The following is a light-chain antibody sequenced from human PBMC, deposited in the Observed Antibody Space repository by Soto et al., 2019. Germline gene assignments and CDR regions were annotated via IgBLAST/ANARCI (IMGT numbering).Light chain of an antibody. V-gene: IGLV2-14*01. J-gene: IGLJ1*01. CDR1: SSDVGAYNY. Sequence: QSVLTQPASVSGSPVQSITISCTGTSSDVGAYNYDAWYQQYPGEAPKVIIYDVSHRPAGVSNRFSGSKSGNTASLTISGLQNQDEYDYYCSSYTSATTYVFGTGTKLTVL. CDR3: SSYTSATTYV. CDR2: DVS.